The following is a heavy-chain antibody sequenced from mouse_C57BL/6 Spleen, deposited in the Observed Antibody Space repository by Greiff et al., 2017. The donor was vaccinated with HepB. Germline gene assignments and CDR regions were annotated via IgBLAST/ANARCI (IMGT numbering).Heavy chain of an antibody. J-gene: IGHJ4*01. D-gene: IGHD1-1*01. Sequence: QVQLKESGAELARPGASVKLSCKASGYTFTSYGISWVKQRTGQGLEWIGEIYPRSGNTYYNEKFKGKATLTADKSSSTAYMELRSLTSEDSAVYFCARENYYGSSGSYAMDYWGQGTSVTVSS. CDR2: IYPRSGNT. CDR1: GYTFTSYG. V-gene: IGHV1-81*01. CDR3: ARENYYGSSGSYAMDY.